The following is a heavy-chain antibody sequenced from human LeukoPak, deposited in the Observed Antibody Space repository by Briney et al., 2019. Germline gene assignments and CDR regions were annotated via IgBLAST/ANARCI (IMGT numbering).Heavy chain of an antibody. V-gene: IGHV3-74*01. CDR2: IHSDGSST. Sequence: GGSLRLSCVASGVTFNHYWIHWVRHAPGKGLVWVSHIHSDGSSTSYADSVRGRFPISRDNATNTVYLQMHGLRVEDTAVYYCATGGVGCFDRWGQGTLVTVSS. CDR1: GVTFNHYW. CDR3: ATGGVGCFDR. J-gene: IGHJ5*02. D-gene: IGHD3-16*01.